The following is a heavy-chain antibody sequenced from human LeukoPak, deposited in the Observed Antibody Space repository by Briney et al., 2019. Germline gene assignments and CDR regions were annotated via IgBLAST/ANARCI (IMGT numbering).Heavy chain of an antibody. CDR2: INPNSGGT. D-gene: IGHD6-13*01. CDR1: GYTFTDYY. Sequence: ASVKVSRKASGYTFTDYYMHWVRQAPGQGLEWMGWINPNSGGTNYAQKFQGRVTMTRDTSISTAYMELSRLRSGDTAVYYCARTWYSSSWYYFDYWGQGTLVTVSS. J-gene: IGHJ4*02. V-gene: IGHV1-2*02. CDR3: ARTWYSSSWYYFDY.